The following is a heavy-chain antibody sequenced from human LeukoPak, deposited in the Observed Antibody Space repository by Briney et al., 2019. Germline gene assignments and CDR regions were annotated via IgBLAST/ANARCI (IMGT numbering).Heavy chain of an antibody. Sequence: GGSLRLSCAASGFTFSRNDMHWVRQGIGKGLEWVSTIGATYDAYYIVSVKGRFTISRDNAENSVYLQMHSLRPEDTAVYYCAKDQEGAFDIRGQGTMVTLSS. CDR2: IGATYDA. V-gene: IGHV3-13*01. CDR1: GFTFSRND. J-gene: IGHJ3*02. CDR3: AKDQEGAFDI.